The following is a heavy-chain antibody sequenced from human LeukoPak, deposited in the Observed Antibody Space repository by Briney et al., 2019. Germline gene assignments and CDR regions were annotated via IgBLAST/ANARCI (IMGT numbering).Heavy chain of an antibody. CDR1: GFTFKDYW. D-gene: IGHD1-1*01. Sequence: GGSLRLSCEASGFTFKDYWMTWVRQAPGKGPEWVANINQDGSEIYYVDSVKGRFTVSRDNAENSLFLQMDSLRAEDTAFYYCVVTTRSKSFDYWGQGTLVTVSS. CDR2: INQDGSEI. CDR3: VVTTRSKSFDY. J-gene: IGHJ4*02. V-gene: IGHV3-7*01.